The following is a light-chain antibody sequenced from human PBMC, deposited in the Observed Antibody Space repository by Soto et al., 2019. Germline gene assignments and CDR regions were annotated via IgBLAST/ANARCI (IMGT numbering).Light chain of an antibody. Sequence: QSVLTQPPSASGSPGQSLTISCTGTKXDIGVYDFVSWYQHHPGKAPRLIIYEVVQRPSGVPDRFSGSKSGNTASLTVSGLQAADEADYFCKSYAGSNTYVFGSGTKV. CDR3: KSYAGSNTYV. V-gene: IGLV2-8*01. CDR2: EVV. J-gene: IGLJ1*01. CDR1: KXDIGVYDF.